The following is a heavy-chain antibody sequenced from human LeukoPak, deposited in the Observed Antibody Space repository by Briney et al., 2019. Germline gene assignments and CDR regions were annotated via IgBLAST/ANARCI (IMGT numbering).Heavy chain of an antibody. V-gene: IGHV4-59*08. J-gene: IGHJ4*02. CDR3: ARHGPVLRFLGWLLYFDY. CDR2: IYYSGST. Sequence: ASETLSLTCTVSGGSISSYYWSWIRQPPGKGLEWIGYIYYSGSTNYNPSLKSRVTISVDTSKNQFSLKLSSVTAADTAVYYCARHGPVLRFLGWLLYFDYWGQGTLVTVSS. CDR1: GGSISSYY. D-gene: IGHD3-3*01.